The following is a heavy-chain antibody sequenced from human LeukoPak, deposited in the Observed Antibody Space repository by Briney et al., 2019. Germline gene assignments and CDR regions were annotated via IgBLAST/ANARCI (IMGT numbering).Heavy chain of an antibody. CDR1: GGSISGYY. J-gene: IGHJ4*02. Sequence: SETLSLTCTVSGGSISGYYWTWIRQPPGKGLEYIGYIYYSGSTNHNPSLKSRVTISVDTSKNQFSLKLSSVTAADTAVYYCARGRYTFDYWGQETLVTVSS. CDR3: ARGRYTFDY. V-gene: IGHV4-59*01. CDR2: IYYSGST. D-gene: IGHD1-1*01.